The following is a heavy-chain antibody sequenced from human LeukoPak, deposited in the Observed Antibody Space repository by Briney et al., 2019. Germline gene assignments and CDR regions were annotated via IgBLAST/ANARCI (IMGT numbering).Heavy chain of an antibody. CDR2: ININSGDT. CDR1: GYTFTAYY. V-gene: IGHV1-2*02. J-gene: IGHJ4*02. CDR3: GRDVPSSGYASDY. Sequence: ASVKVSCKASGYTFTAYYMHWLRQAPGQGLEWMAWININSGDTKYARKFQGRVTMTRDTSISTAYMELSSLTSDDTAVYYCGRDVPSSGYASDYWGQGTLVTVSS. D-gene: IGHD3-22*01.